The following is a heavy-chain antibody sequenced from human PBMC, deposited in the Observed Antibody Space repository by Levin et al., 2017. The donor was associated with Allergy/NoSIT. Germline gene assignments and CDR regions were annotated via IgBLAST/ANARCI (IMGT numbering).Heavy chain of an antibody. CDR2: IFYSGTT. V-gene: IGHV4-61*01. CDR3: AREGAAKFDL. D-gene: IGHD6-25*01. CDR1: GGSVSVTNYY. Sequence: SETLSLTCAVSGGSVSVTNYYWSWIRQPPGKGLEWIGYIFYSGTTSYNPSLRSRVTISLDTSKRQFSLKLTSVTAADTAIYYCAREGAAKFDLWGQGTLVTVSS. J-gene: IGHJ4*02.